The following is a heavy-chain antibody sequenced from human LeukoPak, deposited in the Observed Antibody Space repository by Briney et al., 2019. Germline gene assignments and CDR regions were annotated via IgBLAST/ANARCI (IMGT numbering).Heavy chain of an antibody. CDR1: GGSISSYY. Sequence: SETLSLTCTVSGGSISSYYWSWIRQPPGKGLEWIGYIYYSGSTNYNPSLKSRVTISVDTSKNQFSLKLSSVTAADTAVYYCARLSNYDFWSGVAFDIWGQGTMVTVSS. CDR3: ARLSNYDFWSGVAFDI. J-gene: IGHJ3*02. CDR2: IYYSGST. D-gene: IGHD3-3*01. V-gene: IGHV4-59*08.